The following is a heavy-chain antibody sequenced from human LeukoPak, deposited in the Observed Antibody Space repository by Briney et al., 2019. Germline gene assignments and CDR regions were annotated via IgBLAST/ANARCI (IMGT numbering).Heavy chain of an antibody. CDR3: ARANGITGLDY. D-gene: IGHD1-20*01. CDR1: GGSISSGSYY. V-gene: IGHV4-61*02. J-gene: IGHJ4*02. Sequence: SETLSLTCTVSGGSISSGSYYCSWIRQPAGKGLEWVGRIYTSGSTNYNPSLKSRVTISVDTSKNQFSLKLSSVTAADTAVYYCARANGITGLDYWGQGTLVTVSS. CDR2: IYTSGST.